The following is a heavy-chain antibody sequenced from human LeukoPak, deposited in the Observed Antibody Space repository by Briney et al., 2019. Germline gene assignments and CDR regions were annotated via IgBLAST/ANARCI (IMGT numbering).Heavy chain of an antibody. V-gene: IGHV3-21*01. J-gene: IGHJ5*02. D-gene: IGHD3-9*01. CDR2: ISSSSSYI. Sequence: PGGSLRLSCAASGFTFCSYSMNWVRQAPGKGLEWVSSISSSSSYIYYADSVKGRFTISRDNAKNSLYLQMNSLRAEDTAVYYCARGGYDILTGYTPPHDWFDPWGQGTLVTVSS. CDR3: ARGGYDILTGYTPPHDWFDP. CDR1: GFTFCSYS.